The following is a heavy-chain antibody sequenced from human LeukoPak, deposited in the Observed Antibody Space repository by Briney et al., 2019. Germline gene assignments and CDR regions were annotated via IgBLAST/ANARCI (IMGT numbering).Heavy chain of an antibody. CDR1: GFTFSSYG. Sequence: GGSLRLSCAASGFTFSSYGMHWVRQAPGKGLEWVAVIWYDGSNKYYADSVKGRFTISRDNSKNTLYLQMSSLRAEDTAVYYCARTPIPDGPPTNYNWFDPWGQGTLVTVSS. J-gene: IGHJ5*02. V-gene: IGHV3-33*01. CDR2: IWYDGSNK. CDR3: ARTPIPDGPPTNYNWFDP. D-gene: IGHD1-1*01.